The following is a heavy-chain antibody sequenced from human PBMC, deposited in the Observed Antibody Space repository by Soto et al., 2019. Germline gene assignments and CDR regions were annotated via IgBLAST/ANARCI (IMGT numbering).Heavy chain of an antibody. V-gene: IGHV4-31*03. J-gene: IGHJ3*01. CDR3: ARDRDYDSRGDAFAF. CDR1: GGSISSGGFY. CDR2: IFYSGRT. Sequence: ILSLTFTVSGGSISSGGFYWTWIRHRPGKGLEWIGYIFYSGRTYYNPSLKSRITISVDTSKNQFSLKLSSVTAADTAVYYCARDRDYDSRGDAFAFWGQGTMVTVSS. D-gene: IGHD3-22*01.